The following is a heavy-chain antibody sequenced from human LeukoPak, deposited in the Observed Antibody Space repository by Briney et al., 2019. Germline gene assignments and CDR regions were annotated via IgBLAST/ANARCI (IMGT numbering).Heavy chain of an antibody. V-gene: IGHV4-4*02. CDR3: ASDTAGTNY. CDR1: GGSISISNW. CDR2: IFHSGST. J-gene: IGHJ4*02. D-gene: IGHD6-19*01. Sequence: SETLSLTCAVSGGSISISNWWSWVRQPPGKGLEWIGEIFHSGSTNYNPSLKSRVTISVGKSKNQFSLNLSSVTAADTAVYYCASDTAGTNYWGQGTLVTVSS.